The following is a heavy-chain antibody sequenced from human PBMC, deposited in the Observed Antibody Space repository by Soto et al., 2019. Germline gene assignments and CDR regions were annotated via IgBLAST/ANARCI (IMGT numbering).Heavy chain of an antibody. D-gene: IGHD6-13*01. Sequence: GGSLRLSCAASGFTFSSYAMSWVRQAPGKGLEWVSAISGSGGSTYYADSVKGRFTISRDDSKNTLYLQMNSLRAEDTAVYYCATDRSSSWYYYYYGMDVWGQGTTVTVSS. J-gene: IGHJ6*02. CDR2: ISGSGGST. CDR3: ATDRSSSWYYYYYGMDV. CDR1: GFTFSSYA. V-gene: IGHV3-23*01.